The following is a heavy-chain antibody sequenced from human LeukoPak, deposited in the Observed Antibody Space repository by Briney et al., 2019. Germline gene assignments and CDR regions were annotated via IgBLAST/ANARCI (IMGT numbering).Heavy chain of an antibody. CDR2: IYYSGST. CDR3: ARHVGYCSGGSCYGREDY. V-gene: IGHV4-59*08. Sequence: SETLSLTCTVSGGSISSYYWSWIRQPPGKGLEWIGYIYYSGSTNYNPSLKSRVTISVDTSKNQFSLKLSSVTAADTAVYYCARHVGYCSGGSCYGREDYWGQGTLVTVSS. J-gene: IGHJ4*02. CDR1: GGSISSYY. D-gene: IGHD2-15*01.